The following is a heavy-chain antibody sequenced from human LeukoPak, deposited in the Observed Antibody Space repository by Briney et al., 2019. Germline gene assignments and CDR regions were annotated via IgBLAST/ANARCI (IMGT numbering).Heavy chain of an antibody. J-gene: IGHJ4*02. CDR1: GYTFTNYY. V-gene: IGHV1-46*04. Sequence: ASVKVSCKASGYTFTNYYMHWVRQAPGQGLEWMGITNPSGGSTRYEQKLQGRVTMTRDTSTSTVYMELSSLRSEDTAVYYCARESDLAVAGTGFDYWGQGTLVTVSS. D-gene: IGHD6-19*01. CDR2: TNPSGGST. CDR3: ARESDLAVAGTGFDY.